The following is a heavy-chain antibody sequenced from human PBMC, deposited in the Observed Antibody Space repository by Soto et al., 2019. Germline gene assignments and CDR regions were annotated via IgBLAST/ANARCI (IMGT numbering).Heavy chain of an antibody. CDR1: GFTFSSYG. D-gene: IGHD2-2*01. V-gene: IGHV3-33*01. J-gene: IGHJ4*02. CDR2: IWYDGSNK. Sequence: QVQLVESGGGVVQPGRSLRLSCAASGFTFSSYGMHWVRQAPGKGLEWVAVIWYDGSNKYYADSVKGRFTISRDNSKNTLYLQMNSLRAEDTAVYYWARDGGYCSSTSCYYFDYWGQGTLVTVSS. CDR3: ARDGGYCSSTSCYYFDY.